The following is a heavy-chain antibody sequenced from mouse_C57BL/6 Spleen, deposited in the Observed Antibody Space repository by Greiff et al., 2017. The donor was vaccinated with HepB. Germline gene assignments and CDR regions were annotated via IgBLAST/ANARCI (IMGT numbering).Heavy chain of an antibody. CDR3: ARRDYYGSSYAY. V-gene: IGHV1-55*01. CDR1: GYTFTSYW. D-gene: IGHD1-1*01. J-gene: IGHJ3*01. Sequence: VQLKQPGAELVKPGASVKMSCKASGYTFTSYWITWVKQRPGQGLEWIGDIYPGSGSTNYNEKFKSKATLTVDTSSSTAYMQLSSLTSEDSAVYYCARRDYYGSSYAYWGQGTLVTVSA. CDR2: IYPGSGST.